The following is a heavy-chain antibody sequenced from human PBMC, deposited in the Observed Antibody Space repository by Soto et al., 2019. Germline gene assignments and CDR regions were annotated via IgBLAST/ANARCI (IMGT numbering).Heavy chain of an antibody. CDR3: ARGTTSGIYYVGYFDS. Sequence: EVQLLESGGDLVQPGGSLRLSCAASGFTFSSYGMNWVRQAPGKGLKWVAGVSAGGGDTSYADSVKGRFTISRDNSKDTLYLQMNSLRAEDTAVYYCARGTTSGIYYVGYFDSWGQGTPVTVSS. D-gene: IGHD1-26*01. CDR2: VSAGGGDT. J-gene: IGHJ4*02. V-gene: IGHV3-23*01. CDR1: GFTFSSYG.